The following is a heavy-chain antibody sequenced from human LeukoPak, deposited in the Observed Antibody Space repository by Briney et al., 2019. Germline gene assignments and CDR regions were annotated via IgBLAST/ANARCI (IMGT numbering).Heavy chain of an antibody. Sequence: GGSLRLSCAASGFTFSSYSMNWVRQAPGKGLEWVSYISSSSGTIYYADSVKGRFTISRDNAKNSLYLQMNSLRAEDTAVYYCARDPPFDPWGQGTLVTVSS. CDR3: ARDPPFDP. J-gene: IGHJ5*02. V-gene: IGHV3-48*04. CDR2: ISSSSGTI. CDR1: GFTFSSYS.